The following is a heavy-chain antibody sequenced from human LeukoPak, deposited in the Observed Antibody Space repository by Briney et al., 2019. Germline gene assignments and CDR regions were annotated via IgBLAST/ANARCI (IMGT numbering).Heavy chain of an antibody. CDR2: INPMLGIV. D-gene: IGHD6-13*01. CDR1: GGTFSSYT. Sequence: SVKVSCKASGGTFSSYTINWVRQAPGQGLVWMGRINPMLGIVNYAQKFQGRVTITADKSTITASMELSGLRSEDTAVYFCARDEIEAAGQFDSWGRGTLVTVSS. CDR3: ARDEIEAAGQFDS. V-gene: IGHV1-69*04. J-gene: IGHJ4*02.